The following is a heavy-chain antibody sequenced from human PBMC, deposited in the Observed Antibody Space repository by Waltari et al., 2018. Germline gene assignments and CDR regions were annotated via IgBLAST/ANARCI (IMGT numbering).Heavy chain of an antibody. CDR3: ARGGGGDWEWFDP. Sequence: QVPLQESGPSLLKPSETLSLICTVSGGSISGFYWSWVRQPPGKGLAWIGYIYYTGSTNFNPSLKSRVTMSVDTSKNQFSLKLSSVTAADTAFYYCARGGGGDWEWFDPWGQGTLVTVSS. CDR1: GGSISGFY. D-gene: IGHD2-21*02. V-gene: IGHV4-59*01. CDR2: IYYTGST. J-gene: IGHJ5*02.